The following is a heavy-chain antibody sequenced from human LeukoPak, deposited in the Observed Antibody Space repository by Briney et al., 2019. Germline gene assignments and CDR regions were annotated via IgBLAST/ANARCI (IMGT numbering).Heavy chain of an antibody. J-gene: IGHJ5*02. CDR3: ARRRLSSRGVGYNWFDP. V-gene: IGHV1-8*01. CDR1: GYTFTSYD. Sequence: ASVKVSCKASGYTFTSYDINWVRQATGKGLEWMGWMNPNSGNTGYAQKFQGRVTMTRNTSISTAYMELSSLRSEDTAVYYCARRRLSSRGVGYNWFDPWGQGTLVTVSP. CDR2: MNPNSGNT. D-gene: IGHD6-13*01.